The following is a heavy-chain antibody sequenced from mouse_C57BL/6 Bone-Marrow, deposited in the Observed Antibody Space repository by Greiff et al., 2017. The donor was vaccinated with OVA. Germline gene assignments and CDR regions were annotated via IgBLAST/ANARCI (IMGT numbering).Heavy chain of an antibody. V-gene: IGHV2-2*01. Sequence: VKLQQSGPGLVQPSQSLSITCTVSGFSLTSYGVHWVRQSPGKGLVWLGVIWSGGSTDYNAAFISRLSISKDNSKSQVFFKMNSLQADDTAIYYCARNEGVYYGSSYWYFDVWGTGTTVTVSS. D-gene: IGHD1-1*01. CDR3: ARNEGVYYGSSYWYFDV. J-gene: IGHJ1*03. CDR2: IWSGGST. CDR1: GFSLTSYG.